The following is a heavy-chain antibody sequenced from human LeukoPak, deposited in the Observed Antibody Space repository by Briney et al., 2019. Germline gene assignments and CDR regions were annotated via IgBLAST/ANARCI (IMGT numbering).Heavy chain of an antibody. CDR3: AVPAHDYGIFDY. CDR2: ISGSSGII. Sequence: GGSLRLSCAASGFTFNTYTMNWVRQAPGKGLEWVSYISGSSGIIDYADSVRGRFTISRDNAKNSLYLQMNSLRAEDTAVYYCAVPAHDYGIFDYWGQGTLVTVSS. V-gene: IGHV3-48*01. J-gene: IGHJ4*02. CDR1: GFTFNTYT. D-gene: IGHD4-17*01.